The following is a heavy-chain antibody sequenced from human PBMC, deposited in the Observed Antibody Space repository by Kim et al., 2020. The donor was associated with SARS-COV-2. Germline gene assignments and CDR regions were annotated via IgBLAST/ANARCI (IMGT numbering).Heavy chain of an antibody. CDR1: GFTFGDYA. V-gene: IGHV3-49*04. J-gene: IGHJ3*02. CDR3: TRHRYNYDSSGYRDAFDI. CDR2: IRSKAYGGTT. D-gene: IGHD3-22*01. Sequence: GGSLRLSCTASGFTFGDYAMSWVRQAPGKGLEWVGFIRSKAYGGTTEYAASVKGRFTISRDDSKSIAYLQMNSLKTEDTAVYYCTRHRYNYDSSGYRDAFDIWGQGTMVTVSS.